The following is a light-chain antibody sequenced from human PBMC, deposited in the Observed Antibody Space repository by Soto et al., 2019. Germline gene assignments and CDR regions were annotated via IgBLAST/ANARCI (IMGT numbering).Light chain of an antibody. CDR2: GAS. CDR1: QSVSTRY. Sequence: ESMLTQSPGTLSLSPGERATLSCRASQSVSTRYLAWYQQRPGQAPRLLIYGASIRATGIPDRFSGSGSGTDFTLTISSLEPEDLAVYYCHQFGSSPPAFTFGQGTKLEI. J-gene: IGKJ2*01. V-gene: IGKV3-20*01. CDR3: HQFGSSPPAFT.